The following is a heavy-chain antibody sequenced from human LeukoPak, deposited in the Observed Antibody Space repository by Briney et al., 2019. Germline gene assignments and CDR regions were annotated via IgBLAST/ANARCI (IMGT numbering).Heavy chain of an antibody. D-gene: IGHD3-9*01. CDR3: ARGDILTGYGLDY. CDR2: ISSSSSYI. V-gene: IGHV3-21*01. Sequence: PGGSLRLSCAASGFTFSSYSMNWVRQAPGKGLEWVSSISSSSSYIYYAHSVKGRFTIPTDKAKNSLYLQMNSLRAEDTAVYYCARGDILTGYGLDYWGQGTLVTVSS. J-gene: IGHJ4*02. CDR1: GFTFSSYS.